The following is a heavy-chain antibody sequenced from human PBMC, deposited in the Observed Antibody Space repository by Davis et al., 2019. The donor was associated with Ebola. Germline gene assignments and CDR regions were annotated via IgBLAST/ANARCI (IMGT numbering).Heavy chain of an antibody. CDR1: GFTFSSYW. V-gene: IGHV3-74*01. CDR3: ARKLSGSYPYYYYYGMDV. D-gene: IGHD1-26*01. Sequence: GESLKISCAASGFTFSSYWMHWVRQAPGKGLVWVSRINSDGSSTSYADSVKGRFTISRDNAKNTLYLQMNSLRAEDTAVYYCARKLSGSYPYYYYYGMDVWGKGTTVTVSS. CDR2: INSDGSST. J-gene: IGHJ6*04.